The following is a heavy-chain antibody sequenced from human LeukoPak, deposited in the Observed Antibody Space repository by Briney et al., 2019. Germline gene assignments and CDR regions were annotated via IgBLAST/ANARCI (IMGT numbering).Heavy chain of an antibody. V-gene: IGHV1-2*02. D-gene: IGHD2-2*01. CDR1: GYTFTGYY. CDR2: INPNSGGT. CDR3: SEAVSHCSSTSCPYYFDY. Sequence: ASVTVSCKASGYTFTGYYMHWVRQAPRQGLEWVGLINPNSGGTNYAQQFHGRVTMTRVTTISTDYMVMSRLRSDDTAVFYRSEAVSHCSSTSCPYYFDYWGEGTLVTVSS. J-gene: IGHJ4*02.